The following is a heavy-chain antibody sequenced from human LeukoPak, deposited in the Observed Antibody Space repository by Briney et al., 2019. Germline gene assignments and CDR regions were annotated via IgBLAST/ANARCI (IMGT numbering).Heavy chain of an antibody. CDR3: ARVGTYYRSLDS. CDR2: IYHSGGT. V-gene: IGHV4-59*01. Sequence: SETLSLTSTVSGGSINDASWNWIRKPPGQGLEWIGYIYHSGGTNYNPSLKSRVTISLDTSKNQFSLKLSSVTAADTAVYYCARVGTYYRSLDSWGQGTLVTVSS. CDR1: GGSINDAS. J-gene: IGHJ4*02. D-gene: IGHD3-10*01.